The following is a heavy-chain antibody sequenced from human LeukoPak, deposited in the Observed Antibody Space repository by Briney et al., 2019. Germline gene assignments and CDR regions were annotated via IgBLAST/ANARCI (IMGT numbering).Heavy chain of an antibody. CDR1: GFTFSDYY. Sequence: GGSLRLSCAACGFTFSDYYMSWIRQAPGKGLEWVSYISSASSYKNYADSVKGRFTISRDNAKNSLYLQMNSLRAEDTAVYYCARDHIAAAGPMVTDFDYWGQGTLVTVSS. CDR3: ARDHIAAAGPMVTDFDY. J-gene: IGHJ4*02. V-gene: IGHV3-11*06. D-gene: IGHD6-13*01. CDR2: ISSASSYK.